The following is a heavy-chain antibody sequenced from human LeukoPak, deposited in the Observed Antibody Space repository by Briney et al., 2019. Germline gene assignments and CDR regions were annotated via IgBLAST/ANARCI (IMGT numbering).Heavy chain of an antibody. D-gene: IGHD5-18*01. V-gene: IGHV3-7*01. CDR1: GFTFNSYW. J-gene: IGHJ4*02. CDR2: IKYDGSEK. CDR3: TGDPTRGYSYGYEDY. Sequence: QTGGSLRLSCAASGFTFNSYWMNWVRQAPGKGLEWVANIKYDGSEKYYVDSVKGRFTISRDNAKNSLYLQMNSLRAEDTAVYYCTGDPTRGYSYGYEDYWGQGTLVTVSS.